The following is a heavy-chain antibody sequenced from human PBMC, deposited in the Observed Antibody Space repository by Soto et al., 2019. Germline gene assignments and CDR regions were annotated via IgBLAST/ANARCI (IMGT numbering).Heavy chain of an antibody. CDR2: IWYDGSNK. Sequence: GGSLRLSCAASGFTVSSYGMHWVRQAPGKGLEWVAVIWYDGSNKYYADSVKGRFTISRDNSKNTLYLQMNSLRAEDTAVYYCARDYYDSSGYQSPFDYWGQGTLVTVSS. D-gene: IGHD3-22*01. V-gene: IGHV3-33*01. J-gene: IGHJ4*02. CDR1: GFTVSSYG. CDR3: ARDYYDSSGYQSPFDY.